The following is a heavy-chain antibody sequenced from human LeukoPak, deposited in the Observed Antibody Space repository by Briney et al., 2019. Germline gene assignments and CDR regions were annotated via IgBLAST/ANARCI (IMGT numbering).Heavy chain of an antibody. CDR3: ASGRGVVVVVAATGARGAFDI. CDR2: IYYSGST. J-gene: IGHJ3*02. Sequence: SETLSLTCTVSGYSISSGYYWGWIRQPPGKGLEWIGSIYYSGSTYYNPSLKSRVTISVDTSKNQFSLKLSSVTAADTAVYYCASGRGVVVVVAATGARGAFDIWGQGTMVTVSS. D-gene: IGHD2-15*01. CDR1: GYSISSGYY. V-gene: IGHV4-38-2*02.